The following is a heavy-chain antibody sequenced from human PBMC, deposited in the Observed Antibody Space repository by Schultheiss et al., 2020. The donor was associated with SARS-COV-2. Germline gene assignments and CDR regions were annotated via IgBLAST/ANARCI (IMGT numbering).Heavy chain of an antibody. CDR1: GGSISSSNW. CDR3: AREGYYDSSGYYYAAGFDY. CDR2: IYHSGST. J-gene: IGHJ4*02. D-gene: IGHD3-22*01. Sequence: SETLSLTCAVSGGSISSSNWWSWVRQPPGKGLEWIGEIYHSGSTNYNPSLKSRVTISVDTSKNQHSLKLRSVTAADTAVYYCAREGYYDSSGYYYAAGFDYWGQGTLVTVSS. V-gene: IGHV4-4*02.